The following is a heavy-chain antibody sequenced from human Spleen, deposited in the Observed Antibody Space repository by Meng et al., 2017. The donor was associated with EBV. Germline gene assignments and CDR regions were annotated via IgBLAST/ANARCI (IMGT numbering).Heavy chain of an antibody. D-gene: IGHD4-17*01. J-gene: IGHJ5*02. V-gene: IGHV4-34*01. CDR1: GGSFSGYY. CDR2: INHSGDT. CDR3: ARGSGDYLKLDCFDP. Sequence: QQLGTGLLNPSETLSRSCGGEGGSFSGYYWSWIRQSPGKGLQWIGEINHSGDTVYDPSLKSRVTISIDTSKYQFSLNLTSVTAADTALYYCARGSGDYLKLDCFDPWGQGTLVTVSS.